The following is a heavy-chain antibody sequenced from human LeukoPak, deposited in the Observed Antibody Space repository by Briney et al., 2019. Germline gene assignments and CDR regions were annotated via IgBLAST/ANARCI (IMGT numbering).Heavy chain of an antibody. CDR2: ISSSSTYI. J-gene: IGHJ4*02. CDR3: ARDLDTVVRGTGGY. D-gene: IGHD3-10*01. V-gene: IGHV3-21*01. Sequence: GGSLRLSCAGSGFTFSHYSMGCVCQAPGKGLEWVSSISSSSTYIFYADSLKGRFTISRDNAKNSLYLQMNSLTAEDTAVYYCARDLDTVVRGTGGYWGQGTLVTVSS. CDR1: GFTFSHYS.